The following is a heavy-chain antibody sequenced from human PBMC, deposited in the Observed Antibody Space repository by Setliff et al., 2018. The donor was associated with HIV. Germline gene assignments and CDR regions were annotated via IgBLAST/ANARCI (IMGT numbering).Heavy chain of an antibody. CDR1: GASPNSGSYF. CDR3: AREAEQDYDVVTETLVEGAYIQF. CDR2: IYTSGDT. Sequence: SETLSLTCTVSGASPNSGSYFWSWVRQPAGKGLEWIGRIYTSGDTNYNPSLKSRVTISMDTSKKQFSLKLRSVTAADTAVYYCAREAEQDYDVVTETLVEGAYIQFWGQGSLVTVSS. J-gene: IGHJ1*01. V-gene: IGHV4-61*02. D-gene: IGHD3-9*01.